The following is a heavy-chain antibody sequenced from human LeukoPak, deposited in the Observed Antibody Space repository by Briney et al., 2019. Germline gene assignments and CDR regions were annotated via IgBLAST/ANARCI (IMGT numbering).Heavy chain of an antibody. V-gene: IGHV3-48*01. CDR2: INSSSSTI. J-gene: IGHJ4*03. Sequence: GGSLRLSCAASGFTFSSYSMNWVRQAPGKGLEWVSYINSSSSTIYYADSVKGRFTISRDNAKNSLYLQMNSLRAEDTAVYYCARDPIGDYYASSGYFDYWGLGTLVTVSS. CDR1: GFTFSSYS. CDR3: ARDPIGDYYASSGYFDY. D-gene: IGHD3-22*01.